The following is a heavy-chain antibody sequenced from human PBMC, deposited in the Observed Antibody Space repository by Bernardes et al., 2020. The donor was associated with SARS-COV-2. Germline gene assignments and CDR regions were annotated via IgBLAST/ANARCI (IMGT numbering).Heavy chain of an antibody. D-gene: IGHD4-17*01. CDR1: GGSISSYY. J-gene: IGHJ6*02. CDR2: IYSGGST. CDR3: AREGRDSVTSYYYYGMDV. Sequence: ETLSLTCTVSGGSISSYYWSWIRQPPGKGLEWVSVIYSGGSTYYADSVKGRFTISRDNSKNTLYLQMNSLRAEDTAVYYCAREGRDSVTSYYYYGMDVWGQGTTVTVSS. V-gene: IGHV3-53*05.